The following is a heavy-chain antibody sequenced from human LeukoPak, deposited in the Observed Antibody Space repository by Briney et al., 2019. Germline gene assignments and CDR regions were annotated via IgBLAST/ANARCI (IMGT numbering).Heavy chain of an antibody. CDR2: INPNSGGT. Sequence: GASVKVSCKASGYTFTGYYMHWVRQAPGQGLEWMGWINPNSGGTSYAQKFQGRVTMTRDTSTSTVYMELSSLRSEDTAVYYCARDRDGYNPYWGQGTLVTVSS. J-gene: IGHJ4*02. CDR1: GYTFTGYY. V-gene: IGHV1-2*02. CDR3: ARDRDGYNPY. D-gene: IGHD5-24*01.